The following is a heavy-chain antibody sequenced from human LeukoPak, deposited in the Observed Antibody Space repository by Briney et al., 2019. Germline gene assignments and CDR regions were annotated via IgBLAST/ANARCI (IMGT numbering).Heavy chain of an antibody. Sequence: GGSLRLSCAASGFTFSNYAMSWVRQAPGKGLEWVSSISSSSSYIYYADSVKGRFTISRDNAKNSLYLQMNSLRAEDTAVYYCARVERGSSGYLFDYWGQGTLVTVSS. CDR1: GFTFSNYA. CDR2: ISSSSSYI. CDR3: ARVERGSSGYLFDY. V-gene: IGHV3-21*01. J-gene: IGHJ4*02. D-gene: IGHD3-22*01.